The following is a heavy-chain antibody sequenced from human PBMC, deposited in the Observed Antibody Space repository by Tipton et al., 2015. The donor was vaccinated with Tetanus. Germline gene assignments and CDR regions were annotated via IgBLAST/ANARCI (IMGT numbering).Heavy chain of an antibody. D-gene: IGHD3-22*01. V-gene: IGHV7-4-1*02. CDR3: ARDQFTTHWGDASDV. Sequence: QLVQSGSDLKKPGASVKVSCKASGYTFAKHGINWVRQAPGQGLEWMGWINTNTGNPTYAQAFTGRFVFSLDTSVNTAYLQIKSLKPEDTAMYYCARDQFTTHWGDASDVWGQGTMLTVSS. CDR2: INTNTGNP. CDR1: GYTFAKHG. J-gene: IGHJ3*01.